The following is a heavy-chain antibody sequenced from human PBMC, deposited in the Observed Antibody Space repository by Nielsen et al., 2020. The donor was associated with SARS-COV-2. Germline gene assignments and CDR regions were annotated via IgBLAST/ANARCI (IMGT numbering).Heavy chain of an antibody. CDR3: AKGTVLDY. V-gene: IGHV3-30*18. J-gene: IGHJ4*02. D-gene: IGHD1-1*01. Sequence: GESLKISCAASGFTFSVYGMHWVRQAPGKGLEWVALISSDGTNEYYLDSVKGRFTISRDNSKNTLYLQMNSLRAEDTAIYYCAKGTVLDYWGQGTLVTVSS. CDR1: GFTFSVYG. CDR2: ISSDGTNE.